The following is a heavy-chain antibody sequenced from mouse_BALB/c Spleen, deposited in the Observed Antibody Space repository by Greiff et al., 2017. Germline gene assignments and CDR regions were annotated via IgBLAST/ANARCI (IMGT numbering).Heavy chain of an antibody. CDR3: ARDGYSYYYAMDY. V-gene: IGHV1-7*01. D-gene: IGHD2-3*01. J-gene: IGHJ4*01. CDR1: GYTFTSYW. CDR2: INPSTGYT. Sequence: QVQLQQSGAELAKPGASVKMSCKASGYTFTSYWMHWVKQRPGQGLEWIGYINPSTGYTEYNQKFKDKATLTADKSSSTAYMQLSSLTSEDSAVYYCARDGYSYYYAMDYWGQGTSVTFSS.